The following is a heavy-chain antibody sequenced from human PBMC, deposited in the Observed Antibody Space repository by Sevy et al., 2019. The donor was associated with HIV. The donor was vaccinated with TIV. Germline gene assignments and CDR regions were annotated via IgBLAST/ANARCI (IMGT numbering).Heavy chain of an antibody. CDR3: ARDSTVVVPAANSNYYYGMDV. Sequence: GGSLKLSCAASGFTFSDYYMSWIRQAPGKGLEWVSYISSSGSTIYYAHSVKGRFTISRDNAKNSLYLQMNSLRAEDTAVYYGARDSTVVVPAANSNYYYGMDVWGQGTTVTVSS. D-gene: IGHD2-2*01. J-gene: IGHJ6*02. V-gene: IGHV3-11*01. CDR1: GFTFSDYY. CDR2: ISSSGSTI.